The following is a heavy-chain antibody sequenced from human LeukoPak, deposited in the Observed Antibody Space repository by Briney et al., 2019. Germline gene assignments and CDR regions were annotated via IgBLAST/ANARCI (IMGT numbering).Heavy chain of an antibody. D-gene: IGHD3-10*01. CDR2: IYSSGST. CDR3: ARHYDSGSYPLDF. Sequence: SETLSLTCTLSGGSIRGYFWSWIRQPPGKGLEWIGHIYSSGSTTYTPSLQGRVTISLDTSKNQFSLKLSSVTAADTAVYYCARHYDSGSYPLDFWGQGTLVTVSS. CDR1: GGSIRGYF. J-gene: IGHJ4*02. V-gene: IGHV4-59*08.